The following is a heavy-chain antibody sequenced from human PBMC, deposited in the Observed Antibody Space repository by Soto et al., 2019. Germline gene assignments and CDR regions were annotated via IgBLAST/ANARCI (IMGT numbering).Heavy chain of an antibody. V-gene: IGHV1-69*13. CDR3: ASITIFDYGMEV. CDR1: GGTFSSYA. J-gene: IGHJ6*02. D-gene: IGHD3-3*01. Sequence: SVKISCKASGGTFSSYAISWVRQAPGQGLEWMGGIIPIFGTANYAQKFQGRVTITADESTSTAYMELSSLRSEDTAVYYCASITIFDYGMEVWGQGTKVTVSS. CDR2: IIPIFGTA.